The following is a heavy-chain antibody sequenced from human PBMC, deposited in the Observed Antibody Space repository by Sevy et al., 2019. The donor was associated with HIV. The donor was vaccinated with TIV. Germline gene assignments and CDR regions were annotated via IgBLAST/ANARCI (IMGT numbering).Heavy chain of an antibody. CDR1: GYSISSGYY. CDR3: ATYSSGWYHSFDY. V-gene: IGHV4-38-2*01. Sequence: SETLSLTCAVSGYSISSGYYWGWTRQPPGKGLEWIGSIYHSGSTYYNPSLKSRVTISEDTSKNQFSLKLSSVTAADTAVYYCATYSSGWYHSFDYWGQGTLVTVSS. J-gene: IGHJ4*02. D-gene: IGHD6-13*01. CDR2: IYHSGST.